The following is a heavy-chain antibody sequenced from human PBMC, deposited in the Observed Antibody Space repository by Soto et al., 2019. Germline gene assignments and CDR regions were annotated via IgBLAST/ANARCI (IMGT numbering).Heavy chain of an antibody. CDR1: GGSISSSNW. CDR3: AGWIQLQQYYYYGMDV. J-gene: IGHJ6*02. V-gene: IGHV4-4*02. CDR2: IYHSGST. Sequence: QVQLQESGPGLVKPSGTLSLTCAVSGGSISSSNWWSWVRQPPGKGLEWIGEIYHSGSTNYHPSPKSRVTISVDKSKNQFSLKLSSVPAADTAVYYWAGWIQLQQYYYYGMDVWGQGTTVTVSS. D-gene: IGHD5-18*01.